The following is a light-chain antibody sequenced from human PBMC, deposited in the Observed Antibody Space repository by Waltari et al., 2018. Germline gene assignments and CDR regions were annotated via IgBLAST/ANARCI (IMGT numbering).Light chain of an antibody. CDR2: EVS. V-gene: IGLV2-18*02. CDR1: SRDVGSYNR. CDR3: SSYTSSSTWV. J-gene: IGLJ3*02. Sequence: QSALTQPPSVSGSPGQSVTISCTGTSRDVGSYNRVPWYQQPPGTAPKLVIYEVSNRPSGVPDRFSGSKSGNTASLTISGLQAEDEADYYCSSYTSSSTWVFGGGTKLTVL.